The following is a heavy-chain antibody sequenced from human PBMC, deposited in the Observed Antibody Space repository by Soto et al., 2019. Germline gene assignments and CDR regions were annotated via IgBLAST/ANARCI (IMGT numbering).Heavy chain of an antibody. J-gene: IGHJ5*02. Sequence: QVQLQESGPGLVKPSQTLSLTCTVSGGSISSGDYYWSWIRQPPGKGLEWIGYIYYSGSTYYNPSLKSRVTISVDTSKNQVSRKLSSVTAADTAVYYCARGQGCISTSCYSGFDPWGQGTLVTVSS. D-gene: IGHD2-2*01. CDR2: IYYSGST. CDR3: ARGQGCISTSCYSGFDP. V-gene: IGHV4-30-4*01. CDR1: GGSISSGDYY.